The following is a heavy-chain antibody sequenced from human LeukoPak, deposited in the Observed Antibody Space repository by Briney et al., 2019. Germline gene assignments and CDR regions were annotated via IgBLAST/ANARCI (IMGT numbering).Heavy chain of an antibody. CDR3: ARVLLRYFDWLSPGVYFDY. CDR1: GGSISSGDYY. CDR2: IYYSGST. J-gene: IGHJ4*02. V-gene: IGHV4-30-4*01. D-gene: IGHD3-9*01. Sequence: SETLSLTCTVSGGSISSGDYYWSWIRQPPGKGLEWIGYIYYSGSTYYNPSLKSRVTISVDTSKNQFSLKLGSVTAADTAVYYCARVLLRYFDWLSPGVYFDYWGQGTLVTVSS.